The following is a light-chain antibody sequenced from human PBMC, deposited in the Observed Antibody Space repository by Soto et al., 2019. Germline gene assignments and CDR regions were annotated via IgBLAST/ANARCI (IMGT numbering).Light chain of an antibody. CDR3: QQSNNWSPLT. Sequence: EIVMTQSPATLSVSPGERATLSCRASQSVSSNLAWYQQKPGQAPRLLIYGASTRATGIPARFSGSGSGTEFTLTISSLQSEDFAVYYCQQSNNWSPLTLGGGTKVDIK. CDR1: QSVSSN. CDR2: GAS. J-gene: IGKJ4*01. V-gene: IGKV3-15*01.